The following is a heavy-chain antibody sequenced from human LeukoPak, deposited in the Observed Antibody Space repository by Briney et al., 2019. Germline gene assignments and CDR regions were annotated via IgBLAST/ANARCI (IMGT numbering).Heavy chain of an antibody. CDR2: IKSRTDGGTT. J-gene: IGHJ4*02. V-gene: IGHV3-15*01. Sequence: PGGSLRLSCAASGFTFSNAWMNWVRQAPGEGLECVGRIKSRTDGGTTEYAAPVKGRFTISRDDSENTLYLQMNSLTTEDTAVYFCTTRNNNFNSHYWGQGTLVTVS. CDR3: TTRNNNFNSHY. D-gene: IGHD4-11*01. CDR1: GFTFSNAW.